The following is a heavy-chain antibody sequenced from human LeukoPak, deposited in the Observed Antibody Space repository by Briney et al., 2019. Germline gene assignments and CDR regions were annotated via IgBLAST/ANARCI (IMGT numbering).Heavy chain of an antibody. Sequence: ASVKVSCKASGYTFTSYDINWVRQATGQGLEWMGWMNPNSGNTGYAQRLQGRVTMTRNASISTAYMELSSLGSEDTAVYYCARGASLRAVVVGASTSPPMPYDFWGQGTLVTVS. CDR3: ARGASLRAVVVGASTSPPMPYDF. J-gene: IGHJ4*02. D-gene: IGHD2-15*01. CDR1: GYTFTSYD. CDR2: MNPNSGNT. V-gene: IGHV1-8*01.